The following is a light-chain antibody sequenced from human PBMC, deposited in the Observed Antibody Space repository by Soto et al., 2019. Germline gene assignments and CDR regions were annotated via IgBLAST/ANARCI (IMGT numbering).Light chain of an antibody. Sequence: QLVLTQSPSASASLGASVKLTCSQSSGHSSYAIAWHQQQPEKGPRYLMKLDSDGSHTKGDAIPDRFSGSSSGAERYLTISSLQSEDEADYYCQTWGTGIHVVFGGGTQLTVL. CDR2: LDSDGSH. J-gene: IGLJ2*01. V-gene: IGLV4-69*01. CDR3: QTWGTGIHVV. CDR1: SGHSSYA.